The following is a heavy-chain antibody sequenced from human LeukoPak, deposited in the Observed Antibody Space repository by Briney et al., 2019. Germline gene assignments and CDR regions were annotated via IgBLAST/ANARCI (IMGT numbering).Heavy chain of an antibody. CDR2: ISSSGSTI. CDR1: GFTVSSNY. V-gene: IGHV3-11*01. CDR3: ARATVVSPNY. D-gene: IGHD4-23*01. Sequence: PGGSLRLSCAASGFTVSSNYMSWIRQAPGKGLEWVSYISSSGSTIYYADSVKGRFTISRDNAKNSLYLQMNSLRAEDTAVYYCARATVVSPNYWGQGTLVTVSS. J-gene: IGHJ4*02.